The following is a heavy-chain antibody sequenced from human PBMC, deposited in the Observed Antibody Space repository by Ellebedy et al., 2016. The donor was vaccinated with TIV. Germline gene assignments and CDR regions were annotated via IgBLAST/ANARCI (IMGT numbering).Heavy chain of an antibody. D-gene: IGHD3-9*01. J-gene: IGHJ5*02. CDR3: AKDSDVLRYFDWFSA. CDR2: IRSKANNYAT. Sequence: PGGSLRPSCAASEFTFSGSAMHWVRQASGKGLEWVGRIRSKANNYATAYAASVKGRSTNSRDDSKNTAYLQMNSLRAEDTATYYCAKDSDVLRYFDWFSAWGQGTQVTVSS. V-gene: IGHV3-73*01. CDR1: EFTFSGSA.